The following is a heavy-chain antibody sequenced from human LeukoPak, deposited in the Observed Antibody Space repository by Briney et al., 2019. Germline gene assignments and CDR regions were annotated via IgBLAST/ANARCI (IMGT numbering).Heavy chain of an antibody. Sequence: GGSLRLSCAASGFTVSSRYMSWVRQAPGKGLEWVSVIYSGGSAYYADSVKGRFTISRDNSKNTLCLQMNSLRAEDTAVYYCATRSGGYYDSSGYPSDDAFDIWGQGTMVTVSS. D-gene: IGHD3-22*01. CDR3: ATRSGGYYDSSGYPSDDAFDI. V-gene: IGHV3-53*01. CDR2: IYSGGSA. J-gene: IGHJ3*02. CDR1: GFTVSSRY.